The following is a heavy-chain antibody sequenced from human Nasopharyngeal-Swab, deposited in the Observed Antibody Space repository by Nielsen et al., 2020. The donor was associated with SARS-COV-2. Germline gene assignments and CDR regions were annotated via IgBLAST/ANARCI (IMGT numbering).Heavy chain of an antibody. D-gene: IGHD3-22*01. J-gene: IGHJ5*02. CDR1: GFTFDDYA. CDR3: AKDRDHYYDSSGYPMFDP. V-gene: IGHV3-9*01. Sequence: GGYLRLSCAASGFTFDDYAMHWDRQATGEGLEGVSGISWNSGSIGYADSVKGRFTISRDNAKNSLYLQMNSLRAEDTALYYCAKDRDHYYDSSGYPMFDPWGQGTLVTVSS. CDR2: ISWNSGSI.